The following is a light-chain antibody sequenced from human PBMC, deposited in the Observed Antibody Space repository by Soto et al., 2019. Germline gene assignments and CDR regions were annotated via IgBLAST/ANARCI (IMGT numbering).Light chain of an antibody. Sequence: EIVLTQSPVTLSLSPGERATLSRRASQSVSGYVAWYQQKPGQAPRLLIYDASSRANGIPARFTGSGSGTDFSLTISSLEPEDFAVYYCQQRGTWPTFGQGTKVDIK. V-gene: IGKV3-11*01. CDR1: QSVSGY. CDR3: QQRGTWPT. J-gene: IGKJ1*01. CDR2: DAS.